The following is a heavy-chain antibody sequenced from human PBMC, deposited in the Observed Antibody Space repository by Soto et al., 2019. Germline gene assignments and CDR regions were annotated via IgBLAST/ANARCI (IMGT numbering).Heavy chain of an antibody. D-gene: IGHD3-10*01. V-gene: IGHV3-11*01. CDR3: ASDRPQGETYGPLSSFDF. CDR1: GFTFSDYY. J-gene: IGHJ3*01. CDR2: ISSSGSNI. Sequence: QVQLVESGGGLVKPGGSLRLSCAASGFTFSDYYMSWIRQAPGKGLEWISYISSSGSNIDYADSVKGRFTISRDNANNSRGLQMSSLRAEEPALYYWASDRPQGETYGPLSSFDFWGKGTMVTVSS.